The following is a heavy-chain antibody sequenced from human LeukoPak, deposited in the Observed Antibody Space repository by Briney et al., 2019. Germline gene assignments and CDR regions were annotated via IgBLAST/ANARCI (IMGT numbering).Heavy chain of an antibody. CDR1: GGSISSYY. V-gene: IGHV4-59*01. CDR2: IYYSGST. D-gene: IGHD5-18*01. Sequence: SETLSLTCTVSGGSISSYYWSWIRQPPGKGLEWIGYIYYSGSTNYNPSLKSRVTISVDTSKNQFSLKLSSVTAADTAVYYCARAIVATTSYGYRNYYYGMDVWGQGTTVTVSS. CDR3: ARAIVATTSYGYRNYYYGMDV. J-gene: IGHJ6*02.